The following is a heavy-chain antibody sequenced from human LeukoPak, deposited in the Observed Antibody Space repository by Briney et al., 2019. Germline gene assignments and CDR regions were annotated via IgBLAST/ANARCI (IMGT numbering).Heavy chain of an antibody. D-gene: IGHD3-10*01. CDR1: GGSFSGYY. CDR2: INHSGST. J-gene: IGHJ4*02. V-gene: IGHV4-34*01. CDR3: ARVVSWFGIYYFDY. Sequence: PSETLSLTCAVYGGSFSGYYWSWIRQPPGKGLEWIGEINHSGSTNYNPSLKSRVTMSVDTSKNQFSLKLSSVTAADTAVYYCARVVSWFGIYYFDYWGQGTLVTVSS.